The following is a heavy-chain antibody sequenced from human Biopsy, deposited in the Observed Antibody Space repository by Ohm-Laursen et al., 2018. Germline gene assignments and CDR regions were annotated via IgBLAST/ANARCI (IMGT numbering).Heavy chain of an antibody. V-gene: IGHV4-38-2*01. CDR3: ARHPTGFWFDP. CDR2: IYNSETT. CDR1: GYSVTNDYY. J-gene: IGHJ5*02. Sequence: PPGTLSLTCAVSGYSVTNDYYWAWLRQPPGKGLEWIGSIYNSETTFYNPSLKSRVAISVDTSTNQFSLKVSSVTAADTALYYCARHPTGFWFDPWGHGTLVAVSS.